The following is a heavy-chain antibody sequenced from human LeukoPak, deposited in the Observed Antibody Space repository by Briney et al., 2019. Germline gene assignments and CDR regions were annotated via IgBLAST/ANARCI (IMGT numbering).Heavy chain of an antibody. Sequence: SETLSLTCTVSGGSISSYYWSLIAQPPGKGLESIGYIYYSVSTNYNPSLKSRVTISLDMSKNQSSLKLRSVTAADTAVYYCARVGITFGGVVGYYFDYWGQGTLVTVSS. D-gene: IGHD3-16*01. CDR3: ARVGITFGGVVGYYFDY. CDR2: IYYSVST. CDR1: GGSISSYY. J-gene: IGHJ4*02. V-gene: IGHV4-59*01.